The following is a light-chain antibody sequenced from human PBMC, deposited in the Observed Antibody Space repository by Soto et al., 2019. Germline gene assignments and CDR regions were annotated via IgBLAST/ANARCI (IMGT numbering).Light chain of an antibody. J-gene: IGKJ5*01. CDR2: GAS. V-gene: IGKV3-20*01. Sequence: ENVLTQSPGTLSLYPGEKATLSCRASQTVIHDYLAWHRQKPDQTPRLLVYGASSRATGIPDRFSGSGSGTDFTLTISRLEPEDFAVYYCQQQGTSPITFGQGTRLEIK. CDR1: QTVIHDY. CDR3: QQQGTSPIT.